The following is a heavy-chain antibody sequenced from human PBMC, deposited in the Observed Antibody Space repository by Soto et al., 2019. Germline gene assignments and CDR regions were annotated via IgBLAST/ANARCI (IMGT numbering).Heavy chain of an antibody. V-gene: IGHV5-10-1*01. Sequence: PGESLKISCKGSGYSFTSYWISWVRQMPGKGLEWMGRIDPSDSYTNYSPSFQGHVTISADKSISTAYLQWSSLKASDTAMYHCARQTFYYYYYGMDVWGQGTTVTVSS. CDR3: ARQTFYYYYYGMDV. CDR2: IDPSDSYT. J-gene: IGHJ6*02. CDR1: GYSFTSYW.